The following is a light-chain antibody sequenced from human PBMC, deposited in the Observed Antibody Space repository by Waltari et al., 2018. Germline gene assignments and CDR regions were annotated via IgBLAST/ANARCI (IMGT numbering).Light chain of an antibody. J-gene: IGKJ1*01. CDR3: QQGNTFPPT. V-gene: IGKV1-12*01. CDR1: QDINGW. Sequence: IQMTQSPSSVSASVGDRVTITCRAGQDINGWLTWYQQKAGKAPKLLIYAVSTLQTGVPSWFSGARSGTDYTLTITGLQPEDFATYFCQQGNTFPPTFGQGTKVDIK. CDR2: AVS.